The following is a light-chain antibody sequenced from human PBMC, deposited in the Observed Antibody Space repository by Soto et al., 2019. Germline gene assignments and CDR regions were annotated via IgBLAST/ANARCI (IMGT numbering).Light chain of an antibody. Sequence: QPVLTQSPSASASLGASVKLTCTLSSGHSSYAIAWHQQQPEKGPRYLMKLNSDGSHSKGDGIPDRFSGSSSGAERYLTISSLQSEDAADYYCQTWGTGIAVFGGGTQLTVL. CDR2: LNSDGSH. V-gene: IGLV4-69*01. J-gene: IGLJ7*01. CDR3: QTWGTGIAV. CDR1: SGHSSYA.